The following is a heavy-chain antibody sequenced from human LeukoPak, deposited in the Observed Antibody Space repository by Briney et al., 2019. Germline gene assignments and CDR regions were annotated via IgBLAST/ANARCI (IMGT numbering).Heavy chain of an antibody. CDR2: IYYSGST. CDR1: GGSISSYY. Sequence: PSETLSLTCTVSGGSISSYYWSWIRQPPGKGLEWIGYIYYSGSTNYNPSLKSRVTISVDTSKNQFSLKLTSVTAADTAVYYCARHPHYCSGGSCYSHFDYWGQGTLVTVSS. CDR3: ARHPHYCSGGSCYSHFDY. D-gene: IGHD2-15*01. J-gene: IGHJ4*02. V-gene: IGHV4-59*08.